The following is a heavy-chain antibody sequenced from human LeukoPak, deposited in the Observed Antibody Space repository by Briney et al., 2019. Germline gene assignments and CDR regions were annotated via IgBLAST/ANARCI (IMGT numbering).Heavy chain of an antibody. D-gene: IGHD3-16*01. V-gene: IGHV1-8*01. CDR3: ARDMITFGGVIGYFDY. CDR2: MNPNSGNT. Sequence: ASVKVSCKASGYTFTSYDINWVRQATGQGLEWMGWMNPNSGNTGYAQKFQGRVTMTRNTSISTAYMELSSLRSEDTAVYYCARDMITFGGVIGYFDYWGQGTLVTVSS. CDR1: GYTFTSYD. J-gene: IGHJ4*02.